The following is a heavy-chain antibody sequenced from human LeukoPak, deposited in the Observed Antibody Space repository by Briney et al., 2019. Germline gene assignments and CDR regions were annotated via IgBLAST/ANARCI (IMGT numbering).Heavy chain of an antibody. D-gene: IGHD3-22*01. V-gene: IGHV3-23*01. CDR1: GFTFSSYA. J-gene: IGHJ4*02. CDR3: AKDPPYYYDSSGSFDY. Sequence: GGSLRLSCAASGFTFSSYAMSWVRQARGKGLEWVSAISGSGGSTYYADSVKGRFTISRDNSKNTLYLQMNSLRAEDTAVYYCAKDPPYYYDSSGSFDYWGQGTLVTVSS. CDR2: ISGSGGST.